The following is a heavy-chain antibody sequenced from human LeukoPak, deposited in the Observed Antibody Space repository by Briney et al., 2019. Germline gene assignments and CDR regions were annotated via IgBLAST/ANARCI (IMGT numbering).Heavy chain of an antibody. J-gene: IGHJ3*02. CDR3: ARSVDGYDSSGYYYNAFDI. D-gene: IGHD3-22*01. V-gene: IGHV4-39*07. CDR1: GGSISSNSYS. Sequence: MASETLSLTCTVSGGSISSNSYSWGWIRQPPGKGLEWIASMSYSGSTNYNPSLKSRVTISVDTSKNQFSLKLSSVTAADTAVYYCARSVDGYDSSGYYYNAFDIWGQGTMVTVSS. CDR2: MSYSGST.